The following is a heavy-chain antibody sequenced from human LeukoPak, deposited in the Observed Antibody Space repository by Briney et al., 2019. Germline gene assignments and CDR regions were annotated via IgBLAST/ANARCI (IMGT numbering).Heavy chain of an antibody. J-gene: IGHJ4*02. Sequence: GGSLRLSCTASGFAFSGHAMSWVRQAPGVGLEWVSAIDGGGGRTWHADSVRGRFTISRDNSKNTLFMQMNSLRAEDTAVYYCAKDFYDSSGSRYDYWGQGTLVTVSS. D-gene: IGHD3-22*01. V-gene: IGHV3-23*01. CDR1: GFAFSGHA. CDR3: AKDFYDSSGSRYDY. CDR2: IDGGGGRT.